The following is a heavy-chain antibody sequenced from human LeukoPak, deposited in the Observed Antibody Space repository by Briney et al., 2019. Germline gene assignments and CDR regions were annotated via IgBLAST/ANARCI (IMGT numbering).Heavy chain of an antibody. D-gene: IGHD3-3*01. V-gene: IGHV3-33*01. CDR1: GFTFSSYG. Sequence: PGGSLRLSCAASGFTFSSYGVHWVRQAPGKGLEWVAVIWYDGSNKYYADSVEGRFTISRDNSKNTLYLQMNSLRAEDTAVYYCARDKRSARFDYWGQGTLVTVSS. CDR3: ARDKRSARFDY. J-gene: IGHJ4*02. CDR2: IWYDGSNK.